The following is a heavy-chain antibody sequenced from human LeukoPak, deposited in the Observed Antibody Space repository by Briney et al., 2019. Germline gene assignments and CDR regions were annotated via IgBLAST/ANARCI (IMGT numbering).Heavy chain of an antibody. Sequence: SGGSLRLSCAASGFTFSSYSMNWVRQAPGKGLEWASSISSSSSYIYYADSVKGRFTISRDNAKNSLYLQMNSLRAEDTAVYYCAREMDTAIWFDPWGQGTLVTVSS. CDR2: ISSSSSYI. CDR3: AREMDTAIWFDP. V-gene: IGHV3-21*01. CDR1: GFTFSSYS. J-gene: IGHJ5*02. D-gene: IGHD5-18*01.